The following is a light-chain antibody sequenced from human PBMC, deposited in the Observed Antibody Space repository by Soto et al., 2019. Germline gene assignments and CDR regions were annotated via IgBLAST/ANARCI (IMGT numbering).Light chain of an antibody. CDR1: SNEVGSYNL. V-gene: IGLV2-23*02. Sequence: QSVLTQPASVAGSPGQSITISCTGNSNEVGSYNLVSWYQQHPGKAPKLMIYEVSKRPSGVSNRFSGSKSGNTASLTISGLQAEDEADYYCCSYAGSSTLYVFGTGTKVTVL. CDR3: CSYAGSSTLYV. J-gene: IGLJ1*01. CDR2: EVS.